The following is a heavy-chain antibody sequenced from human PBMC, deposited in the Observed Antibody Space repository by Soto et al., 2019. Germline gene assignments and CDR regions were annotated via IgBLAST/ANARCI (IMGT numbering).Heavy chain of an antibody. V-gene: IGHV4-4*02. CDR1: GGSISSSNW. D-gene: IGHD3-22*01. CDR3: ARGGDSSGYFYQVYAFDI. CDR2: IYHSGST. Sequence: PSETFSLTCTVSGGSISSSNWWSWVRQPPWMVLEWIGEIYHSGSTNYNPSLKSRVTISVDKSKNQFSLKLSSVTAADTAVYYWARGGDSSGYFYQVYAFDICGHGKMVT. J-gene: IGHJ3*02.